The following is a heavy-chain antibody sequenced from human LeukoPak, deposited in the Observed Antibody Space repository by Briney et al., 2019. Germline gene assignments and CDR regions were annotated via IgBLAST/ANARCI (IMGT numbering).Heavy chain of an antibody. V-gene: IGHV1-18*01. Sequence: ASVKVSCKASGYTFTSYGISWVRQAPGQGLEWMGWISAYNGNTNYAQKLQGRVTMTTDTSTSTAYMELSRLRSDDTAVYYCARDRTRTGYSSGWYHDYWGQGTLVTVSS. CDR1: GYTFTSYG. D-gene: IGHD6-19*01. CDR3: ARDRTRTGYSSGWYHDY. CDR2: ISAYNGNT. J-gene: IGHJ4*02.